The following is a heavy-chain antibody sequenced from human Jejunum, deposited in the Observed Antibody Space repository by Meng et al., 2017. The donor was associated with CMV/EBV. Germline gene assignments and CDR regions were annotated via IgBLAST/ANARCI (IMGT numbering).Heavy chain of an antibody. Sequence: TTHGISWVRQAPGQGLEWMGGIIPMFGTISYAQRFQGRLTIITDKSTNTAHMELNSLTSEDTAVYYCARGINCTSISCAWGFCDHWGLGTLVTVSS. CDR2: IIPMFGTI. J-gene: IGHJ4*02. D-gene: IGHD2-2*01. CDR1: TTHG. CDR3: ARGINCTSISCAWGFCDH. V-gene: IGHV1-69*05.